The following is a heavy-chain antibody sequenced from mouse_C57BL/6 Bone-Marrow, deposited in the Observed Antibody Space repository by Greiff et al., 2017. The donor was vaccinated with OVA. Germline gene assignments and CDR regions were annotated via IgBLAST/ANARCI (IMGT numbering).Heavy chain of an antibody. CDR1: GYAFTNYL. J-gene: IGHJ4*01. Sequence: QVQLKESGAELVRPGTSVKVSCKASGYAFTNYLIEWVKQRPGQGLEWIGVINPGSGGTNYNEKFKGKATLTADKSSSTAYMQLSSLTSEDSAVYFCARYDLYYAMDYWGQGTSVTVSS. CDR2: INPGSGGT. V-gene: IGHV1-54*01. CDR3: ARYDLYYAMDY. D-gene: IGHD2-3*01.